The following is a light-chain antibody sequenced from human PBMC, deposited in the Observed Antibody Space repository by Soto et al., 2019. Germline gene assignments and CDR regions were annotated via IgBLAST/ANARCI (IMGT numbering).Light chain of an antibody. CDR3: QKYNSAPHT. J-gene: IGKJ4*01. CDR1: QSISTF. CDR2: AAS. V-gene: IGKV1-27*01. Sequence: DIQMTQSPLSLSASVGDRVSITCRASQSISTFLNWYQQKPGKVPKLLIYAASTLQSGVPSRFSGSGSGTDFTLTISSLQPEDVATYYCQKYNSAPHTFGGGTKVDIK.